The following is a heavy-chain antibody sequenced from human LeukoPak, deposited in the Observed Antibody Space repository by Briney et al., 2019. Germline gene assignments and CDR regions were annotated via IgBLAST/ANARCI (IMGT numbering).Heavy chain of an antibody. J-gene: IGHJ4*02. CDR1: GGSISSGGYY. Sequence: SQTLSLTCTVSGGSISSGGYYWSWIRQPPGKGLEWIGYIYHSGSTYYNPSLKSRVTISVDRSKNQFSLKLSSVTAADTAVYYCAMTYRDPGIAAAGDPINYWGQGTLVTVSS. V-gene: IGHV4-30-2*01. CDR3: AMTYRDPGIAAAGDPINY. CDR2: IYHSGST. D-gene: IGHD6-13*01.